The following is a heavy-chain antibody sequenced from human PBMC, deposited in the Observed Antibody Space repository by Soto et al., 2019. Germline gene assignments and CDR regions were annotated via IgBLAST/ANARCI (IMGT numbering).Heavy chain of an antibody. J-gene: IGHJ4*02. CDR1: GYTFTSYG. V-gene: IGHV1-18*01. Sequence: ASVKVSCKASGYTFTSYGIICVRQAPGQWLEWMGWISAYNGNTSYAEKLQGRVTMARDTSASRAYMELGSLRSDGTAVYYSARVPEYADSDYWGQGTLVTVSS. D-gene: IGHD2-21*01. CDR2: ISAYNGNT. CDR3: ARVPEYADSDY.